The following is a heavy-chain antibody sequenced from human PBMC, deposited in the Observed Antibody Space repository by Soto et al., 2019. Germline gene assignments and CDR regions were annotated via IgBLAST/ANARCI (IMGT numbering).Heavy chain of an antibody. CDR1: GGTFSSYA. Sequence: SVKVSCKASGGTFSSYAISWVRQAPGQGLEWMGGIIPIFGTANYAQKFQGRVTITADESTSTAYMELSSLRSEDTAVYYCARGYYYGSSGYHDFDYWGQGTLVTVYS. CDR3: ARGYYYGSSGYHDFDY. CDR2: IIPIFGTA. D-gene: IGHD3-22*01. J-gene: IGHJ4*02. V-gene: IGHV1-69*13.